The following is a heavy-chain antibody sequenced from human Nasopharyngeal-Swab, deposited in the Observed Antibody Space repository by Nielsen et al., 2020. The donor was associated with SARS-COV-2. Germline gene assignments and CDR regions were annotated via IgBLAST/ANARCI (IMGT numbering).Heavy chain of an antibody. D-gene: IGHD4-23*01. CDR1: GFTVSNNY. CDR2: IYGDGVT. V-gene: IGHV3-53*01. Sequence: GESLKISCAASGFTVSNNYVTWVRQAPGKGLECVSVIYGDGVTYYADSVKGRFTISRDSSENTVYLQMNSLRAEDTAVYYCAGYGGNSQWGQGTLVTVSS. J-gene: IGHJ4*02. CDR3: AGYGGNSQ.